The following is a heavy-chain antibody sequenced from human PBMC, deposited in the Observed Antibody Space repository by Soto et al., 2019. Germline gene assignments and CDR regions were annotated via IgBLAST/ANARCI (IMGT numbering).Heavy chain of an antibody. CDR1: GGSTSSYY. J-gene: IGHJ4*02. CDR2: IYYSGST. Sequence: LSLTCTVSGGSTSSYYWSWFRQPPEKRLEYIGYIYYSGSTNYNPSLKSRVTISLDTSKNQFSLKLSSVTAADTAVYYCARTFGPIDYWGQGTLVTVSS. CDR3: ARTFGPIDY. V-gene: IGHV4-59*01. D-gene: IGHD3-16*01.